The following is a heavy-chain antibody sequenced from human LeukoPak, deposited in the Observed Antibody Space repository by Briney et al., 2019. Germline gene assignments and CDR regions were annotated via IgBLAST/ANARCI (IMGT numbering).Heavy chain of an antibody. CDR3: AKSQDGGRLFHFDY. J-gene: IGHJ4*02. V-gene: IGHV3-23*01. Sequence: GGSLRLSCAASGFTFSSYALSWVRQAPGKGLEWVSGISVSGGSTYYADSVKGRFTISRHNSKNTLYLQMNSLRVEDTAVYFCAKSQDGGRLFHFDYWGQGTLVTVSS. CDR1: GFTFSSYA. CDR2: ISVSGGST. D-gene: IGHD1-26*01.